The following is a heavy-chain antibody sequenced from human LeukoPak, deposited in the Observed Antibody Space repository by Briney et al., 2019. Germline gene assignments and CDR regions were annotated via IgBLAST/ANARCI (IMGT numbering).Heavy chain of an antibody. CDR1: GYTFTSYY. CDR3: ARDGEIVVVPAAIRYYYYGMDV. Sequence: ASVKVSCKASGYTFTSYYMHWVRQAPGQGLEWMGIINPSGGSTSYAQKFQGRVTMTRDTSTSTVYMELSSLRSEDTAVYYCARDGEIVVVPAAIRYYYYGMDVWGQGTTVTVSS. J-gene: IGHJ6*02. CDR2: INPSGGST. D-gene: IGHD2-2*02. V-gene: IGHV1-46*01.